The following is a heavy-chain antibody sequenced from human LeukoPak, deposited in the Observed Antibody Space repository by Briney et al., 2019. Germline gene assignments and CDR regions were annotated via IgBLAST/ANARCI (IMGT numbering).Heavy chain of an antibody. D-gene: IGHD6-6*01. Sequence: PGGSLRLSCAASGFTFLSDYYMSWIRQAPGKGLEWVSYISSGGYTIHYADSVKGRFTISRDNAKKSLYLQMNSLRAEDTAVYYCARVLVQSYYYYYYYMDVWGKGTTVTVSS. CDR2: ISSGGYTI. CDR3: ARVLVQSYYYYYYYMDV. V-gene: IGHV3-11*04. J-gene: IGHJ6*03. CDR1: GFTFLSDYY.